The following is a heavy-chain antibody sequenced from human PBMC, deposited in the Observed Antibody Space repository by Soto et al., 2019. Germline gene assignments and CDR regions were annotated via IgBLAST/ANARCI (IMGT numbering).Heavy chain of an antibody. Sequence: GGSLRLSCAASGFTFSSYGMHWVRQAPGKGLEWVAVISYDGSNKYYADSVKGRFTISRDNSKNTLYLQMNSLRAEDTAVYYCAKEKRALRFFSRWFGELNPYYYYYGMDVWGQGTTVTVSS. CDR3: AKEKRALRFFSRWFGELNPYYYYYGMDV. CDR1: GFTFSSYG. J-gene: IGHJ6*02. D-gene: IGHD3-10*01. V-gene: IGHV3-30*18. CDR2: ISYDGSNK.